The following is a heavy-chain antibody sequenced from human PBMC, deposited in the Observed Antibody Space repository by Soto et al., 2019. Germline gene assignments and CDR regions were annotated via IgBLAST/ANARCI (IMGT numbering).Heavy chain of an antibody. D-gene: IGHD4-17*01. CDR2: IYHSGAT. Sequence: QVQLQELGPGLVKPSQTLSLTCTVSGGSISSADYYWSWIRQSPGKGLEWIGYIYHSGATYYNPSLQSRLTMSIDTSKSQFSLGLTSVTAAGTAVYYCARDDKGYGDVDCWGQGALVTVSS. CDR3: ARDDKGYGDVDC. V-gene: IGHV4-30-4*01. J-gene: IGHJ4*02. CDR1: GGSISSADYY.